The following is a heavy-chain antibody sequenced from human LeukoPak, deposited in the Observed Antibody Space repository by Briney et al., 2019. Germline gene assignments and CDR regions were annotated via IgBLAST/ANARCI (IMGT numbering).Heavy chain of an antibody. CDR3: ARDMSFSTSGWYGELDN. J-gene: IGHJ4*02. CDR1: GFTFSSYA. Sequence: GGSLRLSCAASGFTFSSYAMSWVRQAPGKGLEWVSAISGGGGYTYYADSVKDRFTISRDNAKNSLFLQMNSLRVEDTALYYCARDMSFSTSGWYGELDNWGQGTLVTVSS. CDR2: ISGGGGYT. V-gene: IGHV3-23*01. D-gene: IGHD6-19*01.